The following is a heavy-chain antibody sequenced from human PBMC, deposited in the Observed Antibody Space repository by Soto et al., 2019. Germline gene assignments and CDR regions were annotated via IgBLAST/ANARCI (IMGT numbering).Heavy chain of an antibody. CDR2: ISWNSGSI. CDR1: GFTFDDYA. Sequence: PGGSLRLSCAASGFTFDDYAMHWVRQAPGKGLEWVSGISWNSGSIGYADSVKGRFTISRDNAKNSPYLQMNSLRAEDTAVYYCTTVFEYWGQGTPVTVSS. V-gene: IGHV3-9*01. CDR3: TTVFEY. J-gene: IGHJ4*02.